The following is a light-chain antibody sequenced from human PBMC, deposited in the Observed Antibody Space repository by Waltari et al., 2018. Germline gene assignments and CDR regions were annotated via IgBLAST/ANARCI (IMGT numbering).Light chain of an antibody. Sequence: QSALTQPASVSGSPGQSITISCTGSTRDIGAYHYVSWYQQHPDKAPKLIISEVTNRPSGVSGRFSGSKSGYTASLTISGLQAEDEGDYYCMSYTRSSTYVFGTGTKVTVL. CDR1: TRDIGAYHY. J-gene: IGLJ1*01. V-gene: IGLV2-14*01. CDR3: MSYTRSSTYV. CDR2: EVT.